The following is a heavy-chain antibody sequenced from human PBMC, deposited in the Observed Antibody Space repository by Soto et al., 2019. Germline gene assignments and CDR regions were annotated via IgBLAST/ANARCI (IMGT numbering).Heavy chain of an antibody. Sequence: GRLMRVSCGVSEVTCSSYSMNWVSKTQGKGLEWVSSISSSSSYIYYADSVKGRFTISRDNAKNSLYLQMNSLRAEDTAVYYCAREGYGYYDILTGYYYYYGMDVWGQGTTVTVS. J-gene: IGHJ6*02. CDR1: EVTCSSYS. V-gene: IGHV3-21*01. CDR2: ISSSSSYI. D-gene: IGHD3-9*01. CDR3: AREGYGYYDILTGYYYYYGMDV.